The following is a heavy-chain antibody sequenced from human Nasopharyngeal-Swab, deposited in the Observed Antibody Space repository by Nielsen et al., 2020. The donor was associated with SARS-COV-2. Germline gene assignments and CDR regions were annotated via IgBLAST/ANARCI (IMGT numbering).Heavy chain of an antibody. Sequence: ESLKISCAASGFTFSNAWMSWVRQPPGKGLEWIGYIYYSGSTNYNPSLKSRVTISVDTTKNQFSLKLSSVTAADTAVYYCARRKGYSGYGMDVWGQGTTVTVSS. V-gene: IGHV4-59*08. CDR2: IYYSGST. CDR1: GFTFSNAW. J-gene: IGHJ6*02. CDR3: ARRKGYSGYGMDV. D-gene: IGHD5-12*01.